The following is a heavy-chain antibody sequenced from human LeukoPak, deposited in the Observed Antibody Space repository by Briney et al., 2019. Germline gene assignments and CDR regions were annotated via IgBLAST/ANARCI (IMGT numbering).Heavy chain of an antibody. V-gene: IGHV3-11*04. D-gene: IGHD3-3*01. CDR1: GFTFSDYY. CDR2: IDSSGTTI. CDR3: ARESQRSGSSMDV. J-gene: IGHJ6*04. Sequence: PGGSLRLSCAASGFTFSDYYMNWIRQAPGKGLEWVSHIDSSGTTIYYADSVKGRFTISRDNAKNSLYLQMNSLRAEDTAVYYCARESQRSGSSMDVWGKGTTVTVSS.